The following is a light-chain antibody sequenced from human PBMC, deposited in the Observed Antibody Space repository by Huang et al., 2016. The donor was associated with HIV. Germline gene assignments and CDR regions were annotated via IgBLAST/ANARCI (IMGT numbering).Light chain of an antibody. J-gene: IGKJ1*01. CDR2: GAS. Sequence: EIVMTQSPATLSVSPGERVTLSCRASQSVSNNLAWYQQKPGQAPRLLIYGASTRATGDLARFSGSGSGTEFTLTISSLQSKDFAVYYCHQYNNRPWTFGQGTKVEIK. CDR1: QSVSNN. V-gene: IGKV3-15*01. CDR3: HQYNNRPWT.